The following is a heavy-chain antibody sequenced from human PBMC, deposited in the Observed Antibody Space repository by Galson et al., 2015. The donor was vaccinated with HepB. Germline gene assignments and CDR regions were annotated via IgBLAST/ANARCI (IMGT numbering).Heavy chain of an antibody. CDR3: ARDLIGYIDF. V-gene: IGHV1-46*01. Sequence: VKVSCKASGSTFTSYYMHWVRQAPGQGLEWMGMINPSGGSTTYAQKFQGRVTMTRDTSTSTVYMELSSLRSEDTAVYFCARDLIGYIDFWGQGTLVTVSS. D-gene: IGHD2-15*01. CDR2: INPSGGST. CDR1: GSTFTSYY. J-gene: IGHJ4*02.